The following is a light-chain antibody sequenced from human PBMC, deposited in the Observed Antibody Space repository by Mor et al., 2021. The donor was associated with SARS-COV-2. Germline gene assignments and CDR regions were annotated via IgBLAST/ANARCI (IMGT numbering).Light chain of an antibody. Sequence: QQVPGTAPKLLIFVNNKRPSGVADRFSGSKSGASASLAISGLLSEDEADYFCGTWDDSLNSRVFGGG. CDR2: VNN. J-gene: IGLJ3*02. V-gene: IGLV1-44*01. CDR3: GTWDDSLNSRV.